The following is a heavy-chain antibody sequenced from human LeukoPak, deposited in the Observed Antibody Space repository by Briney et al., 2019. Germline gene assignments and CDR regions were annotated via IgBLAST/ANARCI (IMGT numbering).Heavy chain of an antibody. Sequence: SETLSLTCTVSGDSISSYYWSWIRQPPGKGLEWIGYIYYSGSTNYNPSLKSRVTISVDTSKNQFSLKLSSVTAADTAGYYCSRLAYCSGGSCSDYFDYWGQGTLVNVSS. CDR2: IYYSGST. CDR1: GDSISSYY. D-gene: IGHD2-15*01. CDR3: SRLAYCSGGSCSDYFDY. J-gene: IGHJ4*02. V-gene: IGHV4-59*08.